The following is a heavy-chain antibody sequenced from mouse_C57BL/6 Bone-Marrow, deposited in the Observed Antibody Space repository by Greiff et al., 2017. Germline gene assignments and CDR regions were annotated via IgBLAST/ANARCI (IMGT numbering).Heavy chain of an antibody. CDR3: ARVGNYRYFDV. CDR1: GFTFSSYA. D-gene: IGHD2-1*01. CDR2: ISDGGSYT. Sequence: VQLKESGGGLVKPGGSLKLSCAASGFTFSSYAMSWVRQTPEKRLEWVATISDGGSYTYYPDNVKGRFTISRDNAKNNLYLQMSHLKSEDTAMYYCARVGNYRYFDVWGTGTTVTVSS. J-gene: IGHJ1*03. V-gene: IGHV5-4*01.